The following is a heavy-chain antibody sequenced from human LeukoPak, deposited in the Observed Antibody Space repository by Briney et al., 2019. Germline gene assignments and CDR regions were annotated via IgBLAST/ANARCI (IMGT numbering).Heavy chain of an antibody. J-gene: IGHJ3*02. CDR3: ARMSAEAFDI. Sequence: GGSLRLSCAASGFTFTTYGMSWVRQAPGRGLEWVSTVSDSGDSTYYADSVKGRSTISRDNSKNTVYLQMNSLRAEDTAVYYCARMSAEAFDIWGQGTMVTVSS. CDR1: GFTFTTYG. V-gene: IGHV3-23*01. CDR2: VSDSGDST. D-gene: IGHD2/OR15-2a*01.